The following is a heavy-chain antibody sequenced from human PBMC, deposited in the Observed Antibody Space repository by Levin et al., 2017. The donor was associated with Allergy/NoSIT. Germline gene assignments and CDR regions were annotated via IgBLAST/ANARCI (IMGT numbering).Heavy chain of an antibody. CDR3: GGRGDFSNYMYYLDY. CDR2: IYPGDSDP. Sequence: GESLKISCKGSGYSFSSYWIGWVRQMPGKGLEWMGIIYPGDSDPIYSPSFQGQVTISVDESISTAYLQWSSVKASDTAMYYCGGRGDFSNYMYYLDYWGQGTLVTVSA. J-gene: IGHJ4*02. V-gene: IGHV5-51*01. CDR1: GYSFSSYW. D-gene: IGHD4-11*01.